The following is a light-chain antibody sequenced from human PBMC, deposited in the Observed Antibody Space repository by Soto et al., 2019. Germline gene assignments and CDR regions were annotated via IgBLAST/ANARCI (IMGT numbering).Light chain of an antibody. CDR2: DNT. V-gene: IGLV1-40*01. Sequence: QSVLTQPPSVSGAPGERVTISCTGSSSDIGAGYRVRWYQQVPGTAPKLLIYDNTNRPSGVSVRSSGSKSGTSASLAISGLQAEDEADYYCQSFDKYLSAVVFGGGTKLTVL. CDR1: SSDIGAGYR. J-gene: IGLJ2*01. CDR3: QSFDKYLSAVV.